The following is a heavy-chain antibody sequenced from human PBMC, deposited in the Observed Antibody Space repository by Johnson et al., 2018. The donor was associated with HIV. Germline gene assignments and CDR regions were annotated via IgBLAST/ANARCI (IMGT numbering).Heavy chain of an antibody. CDR1: GFTFSDYY. CDR2: ISSSGSTI. Sequence: QVQLVESGGGLAKPAWSPRLSCAASGFTFSDYYMSWIRQAPGKGLEWVSYISSSGSTIYYADSVKGRFTISSDNSKNTLSLQMNSLRVEDTAVYYCAKPVVPAGDDLDMYEFAFYIWGQGTMVTVS. V-gene: IGHV3-11*04. CDR3: AKPVVPAGDDLDMYEFAFYI. D-gene: IGHD2-2*01. J-gene: IGHJ3*02.